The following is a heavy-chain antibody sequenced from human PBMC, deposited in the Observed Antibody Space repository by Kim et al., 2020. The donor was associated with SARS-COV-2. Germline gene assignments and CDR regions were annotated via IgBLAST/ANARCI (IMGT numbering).Heavy chain of an antibody. Sequence: GGSLRLSCAASGFTFSSHGMSWVRQAPGKGLEWVSAITVSGDGTYYADSVKGRCAISRDNSKNTLYLQMNTLIAEDTAVYFCAKDSPLLTLWGQGTLVTDSP. CDR3: AKDSPLLTL. CDR1: GFTFSSHG. CDR2: ITVSGDGT. V-gene: IGHV3-23*01. J-gene: IGHJ4*02. D-gene: IGHD2-15*01.